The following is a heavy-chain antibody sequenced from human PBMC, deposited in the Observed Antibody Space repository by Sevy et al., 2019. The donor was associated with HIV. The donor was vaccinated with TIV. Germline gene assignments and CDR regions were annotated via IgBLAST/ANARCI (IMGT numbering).Heavy chain of an antibody. Sequence: GGFLRLSCAATGFTFSTYAMTWVRQAPGKGLEWVSVISYSSGDTYYADSVKGRFTISRDNSKNRLFLQMNSLRAEDTAVYYCAKDRVSGAHESGDFDCWGQGTLVTVSS. J-gene: IGHJ4*02. CDR3: AKDRVSGAHESGDFDC. CDR1: GFTFSTYA. D-gene: IGHD3-16*01. V-gene: IGHV3-23*01. CDR2: ISYSSGDT.